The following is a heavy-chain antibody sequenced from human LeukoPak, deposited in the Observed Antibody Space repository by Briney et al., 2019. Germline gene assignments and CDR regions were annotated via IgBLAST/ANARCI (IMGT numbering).Heavy chain of an antibody. CDR2: IWYDGSNK. V-gene: IGHV3-33*01. Sequence: GGSLRLSCAASGFTFSSYGMHWVRQAPGKGLEWVAVIWYDGSNKYYADSVKGRFTISRDSSKNTLYLQMNSLRAEDTAVYYCARDRLGYCSGGSCYCDYWGQGTLVTVSS. D-gene: IGHD2-15*01. J-gene: IGHJ4*02. CDR1: GFTFSSYG. CDR3: ARDRLGYCSGGSCYCDY.